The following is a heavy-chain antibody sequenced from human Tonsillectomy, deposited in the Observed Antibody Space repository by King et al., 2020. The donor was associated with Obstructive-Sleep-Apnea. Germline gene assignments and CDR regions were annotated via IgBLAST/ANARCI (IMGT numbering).Heavy chain of an antibody. CDR2: IKSKTDGGTT. Sequence: VQLVESGGGLVKPGGSLRLSCAASGFTFSNAWMSWVRQAPGKGLEWVGRIKSKTDGGTTDYAAPVKGRFIILRDDSKNTLYLQMNSLKTEDTAVYYCTTDGCRSTRCYHNWFDPWGQGTLVTVSS. J-gene: IGHJ5*02. CDR3: TTDGCRSTRCYHNWFDP. V-gene: IGHV3-15*01. CDR1: GFTFSNAW. D-gene: IGHD2-2*01.